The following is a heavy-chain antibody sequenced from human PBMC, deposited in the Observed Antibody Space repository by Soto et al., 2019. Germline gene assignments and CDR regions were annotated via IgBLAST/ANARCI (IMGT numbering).Heavy chain of an antibody. CDR2: ISGSGGST. D-gene: IGHD4-17*01. CDR3: AKYIWTGPFDYGDVFDP. CDR1: GFTFSSYA. V-gene: IGHV3-23*01. J-gene: IGHJ5*02. Sequence: EVQLLESGGGLVQPGGSLRLSCAASGFTFSSYAMSWVRQAPGKGLEWVSAISGSGGSTYYADSVKGRFTISRDNSKNTLYLQMNSLRAEDTAVYYCAKYIWTGPFDYGDVFDPWGQGTLVTVSS.